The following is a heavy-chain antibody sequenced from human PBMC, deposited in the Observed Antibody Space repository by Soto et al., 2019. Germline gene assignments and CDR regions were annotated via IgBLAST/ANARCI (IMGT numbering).Heavy chain of an antibody. D-gene: IGHD3-22*01. Sequence: SETLSLTCIVSGGSISSYYWSWIRQPPGKGLEWIGYIYYSGSTYYNPSLKSRVTISVDTSKNHFSLKLSSVTAADTAVYYCAGLKYYDTSDYLAYWGQGTLVTVSS. CDR2: IYYSGST. CDR1: GGSISSYY. V-gene: IGHV4-59*04. CDR3: AGLKYYDTSDYLAY. J-gene: IGHJ4*02.